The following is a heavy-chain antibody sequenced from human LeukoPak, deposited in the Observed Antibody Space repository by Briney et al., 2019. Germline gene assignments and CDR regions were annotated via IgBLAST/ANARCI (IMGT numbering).Heavy chain of an antibody. CDR1: GFTFNTYG. J-gene: IGHJ5*02. V-gene: IGHV3-30*02. CDR2: IRTDGSYT. CDR3: AKDDYFGSGT. D-gene: IGHD3-10*01. Sequence: GGSLRLSCAASGFTFNTYGMHWVRQAPGKGLEWVAFIRTDGSYTYHADSVKGRFTISRDNSKNTLFLQMNSLSPEDTAVYYCAKDDYFGSGTWGQGTLVTVSS.